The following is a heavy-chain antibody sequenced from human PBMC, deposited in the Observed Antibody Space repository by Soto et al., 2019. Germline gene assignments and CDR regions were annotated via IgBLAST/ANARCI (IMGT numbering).Heavy chain of an antibody. Sequence: QVQLLQSGAEVKKPGSSVKVSCKASGGTFSSYTISWVRQAPGQGLEWMGGIIPISGTTNYVQRSQSRVTTMADKSSSTDYMEQSSLRSEDIAVYYCARGETQGITVMVVANSHAFNTWGQGTLVTVSS. V-gene: IGHV1-69*06. D-gene: IGHD3-22*01. CDR3: ARGETQGITVMVVANSHAFNT. J-gene: IGHJ3*02. CDR1: GGTFSSYT. CDR2: IIPISGTT.